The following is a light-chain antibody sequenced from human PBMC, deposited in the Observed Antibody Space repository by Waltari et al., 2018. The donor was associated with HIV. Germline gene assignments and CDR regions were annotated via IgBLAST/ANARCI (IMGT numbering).Light chain of an antibody. CDR3: QTWGSGIRV. Sequence: QLALAQSPSASASLGASVKLTCTLSSGHSSNAIAWHQQQPEKGPRCLMKVNSDGSHIKGDGIPDRFSGSSSGAERYLTISSLQSEDEADYYCQTWGSGIRVFGGGTKLTVL. V-gene: IGLV4-69*01. CDR1: SGHSSNA. J-gene: IGLJ3*02. CDR2: VNSDGSH.